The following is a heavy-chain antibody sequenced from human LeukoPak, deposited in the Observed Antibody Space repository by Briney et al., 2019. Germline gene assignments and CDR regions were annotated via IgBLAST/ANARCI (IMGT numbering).Heavy chain of an antibody. CDR3: ARDLYYDSSGYYYEYFDY. Sequence: GGSLRLSCAASGFTFSSYWMSWVRQAPGKGLEWVANIKQDGSEKYYVDSVKGRFTISRDNAKNSLYLQMNSLRAEDTAVYHCARDLYYDSSGYYYEYFDYWGQGTLVTVSS. J-gene: IGHJ4*02. V-gene: IGHV3-7*01. CDR1: GFTFSSYW. CDR2: IKQDGSEK. D-gene: IGHD3-22*01.